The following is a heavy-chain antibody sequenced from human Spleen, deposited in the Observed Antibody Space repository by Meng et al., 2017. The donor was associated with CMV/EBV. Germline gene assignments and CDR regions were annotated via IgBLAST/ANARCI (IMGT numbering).Heavy chain of an antibody. CDR3: ARFPVGATARHY. Sequence: ASVKVSCKASGYTFTGYYMRWVRQAPGQGLEWMGWINPNSGGTNYAQKFQGRVTMTRDTSISTAYMELNRLRSDDTAVYYCARFPVGATARHYWGQGTLVTVSS. CDR1: GYTFTGYY. CDR2: INPNSGGT. J-gene: IGHJ4*02. D-gene: IGHD1-26*01. V-gene: IGHV1-2*02.